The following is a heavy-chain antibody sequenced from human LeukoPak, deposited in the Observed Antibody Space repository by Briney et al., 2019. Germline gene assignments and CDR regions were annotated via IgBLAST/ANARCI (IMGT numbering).Heavy chain of an antibody. CDR1: GFTFSYYG. J-gene: IGHJ4*02. CDR3: AKVGSYYDSSGYYLVEYYFDY. D-gene: IGHD3-22*01. CDR2: IWHDGGKR. V-gene: IGHV3-33*06. Sequence: GGSLRLSCAASGFTFSYYGMQWVRQAPGKGLEWVALIWHDGGKRYYADSVKGRFTISRDNSKNTLYLQMTTLRAEDTAVYYCAKVGSYYDSSGYYLVEYYFDYWGQGTLVTVSS.